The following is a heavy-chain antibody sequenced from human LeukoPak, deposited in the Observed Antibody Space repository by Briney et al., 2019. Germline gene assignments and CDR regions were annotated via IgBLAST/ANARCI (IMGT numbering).Heavy chain of an antibody. D-gene: IGHD3-10*01. CDR1: GYTFTSYD. J-gene: IGHJ4*02. Sequence: GASVKVSCKASGYTFTSYDINWVRQATGQGLEWMGWMNPNSGNTGYAQKFQGRVTMTSNTSISTAYMELSSLRSEDTAVYYCARVVTMVRGVIRRVYQPLQLFDYWGQGTLVTVSS. CDR2: MNPNSGNT. V-gene: IGHV1-8*01. CDR3: ARVVTMVRGVIRRVYQPLQLFDY.